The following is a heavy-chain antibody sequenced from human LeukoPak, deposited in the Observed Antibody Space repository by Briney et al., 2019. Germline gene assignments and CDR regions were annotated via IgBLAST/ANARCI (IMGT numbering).Heavy chain of an antibody. D-gene: IGHD6-6*01. Sequence: SETLSLTCTVSGGSVRSSLYYWVWIRQPPGKGLEWIGNIYYSGSTYYNPSLKSRVTIKVTSVTAADTAVYYCATRSALDYYLDVWGKGTTVTVSS. CDR3: ATRSALDYYLDV. J-gene: IGHJ6*03. CDR2: IYYSGST. V-gene: IGHV4-39*01. CDR1: GGSVRSSLYY.